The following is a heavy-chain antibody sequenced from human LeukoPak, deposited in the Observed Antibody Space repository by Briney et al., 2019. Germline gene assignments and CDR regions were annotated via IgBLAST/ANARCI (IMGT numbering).Heavy chain of an antibody. CDR3: VVTPRENYDSSGYLIDWFDP. Sequence: SETLSLTCTVSGGSISSGTYYWSWIRQPAGKGLEWIGRIYISGSTNYNPSLKSRVTISVDTSKNQFSLKLSSVTAADTAVYYCVVTPRENYDSSGYLIDWFDPWGQGTLVTVSS. CDR2: IYISGST. V-gene: IGHV4-61*02. J-gene: IGHJ5*02. CDR1: GGSISSGTYY. D-gene: IGHD3-22*01.